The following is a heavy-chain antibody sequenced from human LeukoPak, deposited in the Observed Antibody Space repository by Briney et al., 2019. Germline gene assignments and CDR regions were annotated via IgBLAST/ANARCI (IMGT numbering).Heavy chain of an antibody. CDR1: GFTFSSYS. CDR3: ASPTFDLYGYDAFDI. V-gene: IGHV3-21*01. CDR2: ISSSSSYI. Sequence: GGSLRLPCAASGFTFSSYSMNWVRQAPGKGLEWVSSISSSSSYIYYADSVKGRFTISRDNAKNSLYLQMNSLRAEDTAVYYCASPTFDLYGYDAFDIWGQGTMVTVSS. D-gene: IGHD3-9*01. J-gene: IGHJ3*02.